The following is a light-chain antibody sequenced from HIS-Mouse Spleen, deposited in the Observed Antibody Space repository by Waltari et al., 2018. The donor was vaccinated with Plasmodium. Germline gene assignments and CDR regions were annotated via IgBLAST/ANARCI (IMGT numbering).Light chain of an antibody. CDR3: SSYTSSSTHVV. V-gene: IGLV2-14*03. Sequence: QSALTPPASVSGSPGQSITISCPGTSRDVGGYHYVSLYQQHPGKAPKPMIYDVSNRPSGVSNRFSGSKSGNTASLTISGLQAEDEADYYCSSYTSSSTHVVFGGGTKLTVL. J-gene: IGLJ2*01. CDR2: DVS. CDR1: SRDVGGYHY.